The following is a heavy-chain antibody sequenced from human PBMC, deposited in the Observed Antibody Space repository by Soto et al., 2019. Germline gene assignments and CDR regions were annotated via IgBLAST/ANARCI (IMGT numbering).Heavy chain of an antibody. CDR1: GGSFSGYY. CDR2: INHSGST. J-gene: IGHJ6*02. D-gene: IGHD2-2*01. Sequence: SETLSLTCAVYGGSFSGYYWSWIRQPPGKGLEWIGEINHSGSTNYNPSLKSRVTISVDTSKNQFSLKLSSVTAADTAVYYCARGGSSSLSLGYYGMDVWGQGTTVTVSS. V-gene: IGHV4-34*01. CDR3: ARGGSSSLSLGYYGMDV.